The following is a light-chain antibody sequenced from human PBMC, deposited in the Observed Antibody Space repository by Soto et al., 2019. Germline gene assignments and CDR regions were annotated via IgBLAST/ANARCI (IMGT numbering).Light chain of an antibody. V-gene: IGKV1-5*03. CDR1: QSISSW. CDR3: LHYNNYPRT. Sequence: DIKMTQSPSTLSASVGDRVTITCRASQSISSWLAWYQQKPGKAPKLLIYKASSLESGVPSRFSGSGSGTEFTLTISSLKPDDCASDECLHYNNYPRTFGKGTQVEIK. CDR2: KAS. J-gene: IGKJ1*01.